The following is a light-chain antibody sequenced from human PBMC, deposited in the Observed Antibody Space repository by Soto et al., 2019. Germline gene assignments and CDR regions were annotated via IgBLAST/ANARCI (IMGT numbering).Light chain of an antibody. Sequence: EIVLTQSPATLSLSPGEKATLSCRASETVRTGSLAWYQQKPGQAPRLLIFGASVRATDIPDRFSGSGSGTDFTHTITRLAPEDFAVYHCQQYASSPWTFGQGTKLEIK. V-gene: IGKV3-20*01. J-gene: IGKJ1*01. CDR1: ETVRTGS. CDR2: GAS. CDR3: QQYASSPWT.